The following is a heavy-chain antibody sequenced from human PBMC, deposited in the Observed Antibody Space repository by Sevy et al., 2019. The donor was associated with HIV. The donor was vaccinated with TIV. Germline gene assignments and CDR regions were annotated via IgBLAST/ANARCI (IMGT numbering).Heavy chain of an antibody. CDR3: ARVVEPAGIDPYYYGVDV. J-gene: IGHJ6*02. CDR1: GYTFTDYY. Sequence: ASVKVSCKASGYTFTDYYIHWVRQAPGQGLEWMGWINPKSGGTNYAQKFHGGVTMTRDTSISTDYMELSRLRSDDTAVYYCARVVEPAGIDPYYYGVDVWGPGATVTVSS. CDR2: INPKSGGT. D-gene: IGHD2-2*02. V-gene: IGHV1-2*02.